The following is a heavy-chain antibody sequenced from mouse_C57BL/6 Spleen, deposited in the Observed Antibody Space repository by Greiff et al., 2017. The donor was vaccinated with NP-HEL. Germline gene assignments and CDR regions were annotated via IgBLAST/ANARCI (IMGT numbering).Heavy chain of an antibody. D-gene: IGHD2-2*01. V-gene: IGHV1-52*01. CDR3: SRGWGYDFAY. CDR2: IDPSDSET. CDR1: GYTFTSYW. Sequence: QVQLQQPGAELVRPGSSVKLSCKASGYTFTSYWMHWVKQRPIQGLEWIGNIDPSDSETHYNQKFKDKATLTVDKSSSTAYMQLSSLTSGDSAVYYCSRGWGYDFAYWGHRTLVTVSA. J-gene: IGHJ3*01.